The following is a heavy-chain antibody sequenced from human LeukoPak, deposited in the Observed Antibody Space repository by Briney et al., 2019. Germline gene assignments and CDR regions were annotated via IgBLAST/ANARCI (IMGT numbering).Heavy chain of an antibody. V-gene: IGHV3-30-3*01. J-gene: IGHJ4*02. Sequence: PGRSLRLSCAASGFTFSSHAMHWVRQAPGKGLEWVAVISYDGSNKYYADSVKGRFTISRDNSKNTLYLQMNSLRAEDTAVYYCARDSIAVAGGFDYWGQGTLVTVSS. D-gene: IGHD6-19*01. CDR2: ISYDGSNK. CDR3: ARDSIAVAGGFDY. CDR1: GFTFSSHA.